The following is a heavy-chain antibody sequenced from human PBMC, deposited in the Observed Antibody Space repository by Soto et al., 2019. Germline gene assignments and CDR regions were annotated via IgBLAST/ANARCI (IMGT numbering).Heavy chain of an antibody. CDR1: GYTFTSYG. J-gene: IGHJ4*02. V-gene: IGHV1-18*01. CDR2: ISAYNGNT. Sequence: GASVKVSCKASGYTFTSYGISWVRQAPGQRLEWMGWISAYNGNTNYAQKLQGRVTMTTDTSTSTAYMELRSLRSDDTAVYYCARARGIYFDWLLSDYWGQGTLVTVSS. D-gene: IGHD3-9*01. CDR3: ARARGIYFDWLLSDY.